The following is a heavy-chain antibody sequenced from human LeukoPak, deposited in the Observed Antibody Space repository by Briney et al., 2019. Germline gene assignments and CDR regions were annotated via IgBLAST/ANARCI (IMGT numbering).Heavy chain of an antibody. CDR3: ARDFTWASDY. D-gene: IGHD7-27*01. CDR2: ITTSSGYL. Sequence: GGSLRLSCAASGFTFSHYNMNWVRQAPGKGLEWVSSITTSSGYLYYADSVKGRFTISRDDAQKSLFLQLNSLRAEDTAVYYCARDFTWASDYWGQGTLVTVSA. V-gene: IGHV3-21*01. CDR1: GFTFSHYN. J-gene: IGHJ4*02.